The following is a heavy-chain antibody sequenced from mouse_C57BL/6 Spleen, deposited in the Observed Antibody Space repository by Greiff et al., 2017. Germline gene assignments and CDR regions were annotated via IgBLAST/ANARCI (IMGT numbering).Heavy chain of an antibody. Sequence: QVQLKQPGAELVKPGASVKLSCKASGYTFTSYWMHWVKQRPGQGLEWIGMIHPNSGSTNYNEKFKSKATLTVDKSSSTAYMQLSSLTSDDSAVYYCARSGAYYSNSFAYWGQGTLVTVSA. CDR1: GYTFTSYW. J-gene: IGHJ3*01. D-gene: IGHD2-5*01. V-gene: IGHV1-64*01. CDR3: ARSGAYYSNSFAY. CDR2: IHPNSGST.